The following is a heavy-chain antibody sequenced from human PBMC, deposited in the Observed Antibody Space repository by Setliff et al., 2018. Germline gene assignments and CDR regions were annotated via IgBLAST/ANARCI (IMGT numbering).Heavy chain of an antibody. CDR1: GDSMSFSY. D-gene: IGHD3-10*01. J-gene: IGHJ4*02. CDR3: AKGRGEMDS. V-gene: IGHV4-59*01. CDR2: IYYSGSS. Sequence: SETLSLTCSVSGDSMSFSYWSWIRQPPGKGLEWIGYIYYSGSSDSHPSLKSRVSISIDTSKNQFSLNVRSVTAADTAIYYCAKGRGEMDSWGQGILVTVSS.